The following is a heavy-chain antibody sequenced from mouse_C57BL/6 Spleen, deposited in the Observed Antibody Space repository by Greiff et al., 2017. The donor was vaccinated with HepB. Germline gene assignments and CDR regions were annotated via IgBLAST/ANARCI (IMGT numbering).Heavy chain of an antibody. D-gene: IGHD3-3*01. Sequence: VKLQESGAELVKPGASVKISCKASGYAFSSYWMNWVKQRPGKGLEWIGQIYPGDGDTNYNGKFKGKATLTADKSSSTAYMQLSSLTSEDSAVYFCASEGTGYFDYWGQGTTLTVSS. J-gene: IGHJ2*01. CDR2: IYPGDGDT. V-gene: IGHV1-80*01. CDR1: GYAFSSYW. CDR3: ASEGTGYFDY.